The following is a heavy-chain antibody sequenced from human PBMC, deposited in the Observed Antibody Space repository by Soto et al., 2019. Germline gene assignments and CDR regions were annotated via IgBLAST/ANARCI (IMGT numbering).Heavy chain of an antibody. J-gene: IGHJ4*02. CDR3: ARRHGLDIDAYY. CDR2: INAGNGNT. CDR1: GYTFTSYA. V-gene: IGHV1-3*01. Sequence: GASVKVSCKASGYTFTSYAMHWVRQAPGQRLEWMGWINAGNGNTKVSQKFQGRVTFTRDTSASTAYMEVSSLRSEDTAVYYCARRHGLDIDAYYWGQGILVTVSS. D-gene: IGHD3-10*01.